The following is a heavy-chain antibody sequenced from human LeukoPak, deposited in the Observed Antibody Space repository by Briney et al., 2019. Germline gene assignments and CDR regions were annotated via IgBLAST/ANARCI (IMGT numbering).Heavy chain of an antibody. D-gene: IGHD2-8*01. V-gene: IGHV4-34*01. Sequence: KTSETLSLTCTVYGGSFSGYYWSWIRQPPGKGLEWIGEINHSGSTNYNPSLKSRVTISVDTSKNQFSLKLSSVTAADTAVYYCARVILYPGWFDPWGQGTLVTVSS. CDR2: INHSGST. CDR3: ARVILYPGWFDP. CDR1: GGSFSGYY. J-gene: IGHJ5*02.